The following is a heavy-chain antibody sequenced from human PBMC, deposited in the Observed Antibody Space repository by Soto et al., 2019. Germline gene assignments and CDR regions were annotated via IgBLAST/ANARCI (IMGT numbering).Heavy chain of an antibody. D-gene: IGHD3-9*01. CDR2: MFYFGST. CDR3: ERHSPDFDSLSPFDN. Sequence: SETLSLTCTVSGVTVSNYYWSWIRQPPGKGLEWIGYMFYFGSTNYNPSLKSRTTISVDTSKNHFSLKLSSVTAADTAVYYCERHSPDFDSLSPFDNWGQGNLVTVSS. J-gene: IGHJ4*01. V-gene: IGHV4-59*08. CDR1: GVTVSNYY.